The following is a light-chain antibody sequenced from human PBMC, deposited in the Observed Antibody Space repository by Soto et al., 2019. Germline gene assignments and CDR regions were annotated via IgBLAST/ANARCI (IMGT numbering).Light chain of an antibody. J-gene: IGKJ4*01. CDR3: QQYGSSPLT. CDR1: QSVSSNY. Sequence: EVVLTQSPGTLSLSPGERATLSCRASQSVSSNYLAWYQQKPGRAPRLLIYGASSRATGIPDRFSGSGSGTDFSLTISRLEPEDFAVYYCQQYGSSPLTFGGGTKVDNK. V-gene: IGKV3-20*01. CDR2: GAS.